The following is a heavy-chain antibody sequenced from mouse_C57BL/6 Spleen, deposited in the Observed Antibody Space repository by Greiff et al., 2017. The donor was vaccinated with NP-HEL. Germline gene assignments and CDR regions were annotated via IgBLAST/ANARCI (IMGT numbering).Heavy chain of an antibody. J-gene: IGHJ2*01. CDR2: INPSSGYT. V-gene: IGHV1-7*01. CDR1: GYTFTSYW. CDR3: ARDSSGYVRYFDY. D-gene: IGHD3-2*02. Sequence: QVQLKESGAELAKPGASVKLSCKASGYTFTSYWMHWVKQRPGQGLEWIGYINPSSGYTKYNQKFKDKATLTADKSSSAAYMQLSSLTYEDSAVYYCARDSSGYVRYFDYWGQGTTLTVSS.